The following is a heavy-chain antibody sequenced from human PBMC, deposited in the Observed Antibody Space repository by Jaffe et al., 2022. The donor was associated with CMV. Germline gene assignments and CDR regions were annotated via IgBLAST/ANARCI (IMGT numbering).Heavy chain of an antibody. CDR3: VRGGTNFAY. J-gene: IGHJ4*02. V-gene: IGHV3-7*01. CDR2: IKQDGSEK. Sequence: EEQLVESGGGLVQPGGSRRLSCAASGFTFSSTWMSWVRQAPGKGLEWVANIKQDGSEKNYVDSVKGRFTISRDNAKTSLYLQMDSLRVEDTAVYYCVRGGTNFAYWGLGTLVTVSS. CDR1: GFTFSSTW. D-gene: IGHD2-8*01.